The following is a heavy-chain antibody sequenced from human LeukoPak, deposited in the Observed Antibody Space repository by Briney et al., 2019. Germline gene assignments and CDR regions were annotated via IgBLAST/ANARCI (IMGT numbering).Heavy chain of an antibody. CDR2: ISYDGSNK. D-gene: IGHD6-25*01. CDR1: GFTFSSYG. J-gene: IGHJ6*04. Sequence: GGSLRLSCEASGFTFSSYGMHWVRQAPGKGLEWVAVISYDGSNKYYADSVKGRFTISRDNSKNTLYLQMNSLRAEDTAVYYCAKDQATAGYYGMDVWGKGTTVTVSS. CDR3: AKDQATAGYYGMDV. V-gene: IGHV3-30*18.